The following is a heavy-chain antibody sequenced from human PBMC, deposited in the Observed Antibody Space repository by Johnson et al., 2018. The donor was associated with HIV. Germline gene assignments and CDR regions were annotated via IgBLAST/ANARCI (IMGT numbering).Heavy chain of an antibody. V-gene: IGHV3-11*04. CDR3: ARRGLANALDI. J-gene: IGHJ3*02. CDR2: ISNSAITL. CDR1: GFTFSDYY. D-gene: IGHD3-10*01. Sequence: LLVESGGGLVKPGGSLSLSCAASGFTFSDYYTSWIRQAPGKGLEWASYISNSAITLYYADSVKGRISISRDNAKSSVYLQMSSLRAEDTAVYYCARRGLANALDIWGQGTMVTVSS.